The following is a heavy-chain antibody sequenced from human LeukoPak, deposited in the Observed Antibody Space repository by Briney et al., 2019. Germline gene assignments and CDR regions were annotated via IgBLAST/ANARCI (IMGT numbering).Heavy chain of an antibody. CDR2: IRSKAYGGTT. Sequence: PGGSLRLSCTASGFTFGDYAMSWVRQAPGKGLEWVGFIRSKAYGGTTEYAASVKGRFTISRDDSKSIAYLQMNSLRAEDTAVYYCARAGLYCSGGSCYHFDYWGQGTLVTVSS. CDR1: GFTFGDYA. CDR3: ARAGLYCSGGSCYHFDY. J-gene: IGHJ4*02. D-gene: IGHD2-15*01. V-gene: IGHV3-49*04.